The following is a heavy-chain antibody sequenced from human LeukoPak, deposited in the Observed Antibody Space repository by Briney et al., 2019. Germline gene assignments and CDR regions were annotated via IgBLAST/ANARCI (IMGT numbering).Heavy chain of an antibody. V-gene: IGHV4-34*01. J-gene: IGHJ6*03. CDR3: ARGAVSGRFGDYFYYMAV. CDR2: INHRGVA. D-gene: IGHD3-3*01. CDR1: GGSFSGHY. Sequence: SETLSLTCAVYGGSFSGHYWNWIRQPPGKGLQWIGEINHRGVANYNPSLKSRVSISEDTSKNQFSLTVNSVTAADTALYFCARGAVSGRFGDYFYYMAVWGKGPTVTVSS.